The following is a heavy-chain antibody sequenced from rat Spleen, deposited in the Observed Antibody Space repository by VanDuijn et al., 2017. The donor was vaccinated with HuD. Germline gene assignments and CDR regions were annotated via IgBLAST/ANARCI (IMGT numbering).Heavy chain of an antibody. Sequence: EVQLVESGGGLVQPGRSLKLSCVASGFTFNNYWMTWIRQAPGTGLEWVASITNTGHCTYYPESVKGRFTISRDNAKTTLYLQMNSLRSEDTATYYCTARFDWFAYWGQGTLLTVSS. CDR2: ITNTGHCT. CDR3: TARFDWFAY. CDR1: GFTFNNYW. V-gene: IGHV5-31*01. J-gene: IGHJ3*01.